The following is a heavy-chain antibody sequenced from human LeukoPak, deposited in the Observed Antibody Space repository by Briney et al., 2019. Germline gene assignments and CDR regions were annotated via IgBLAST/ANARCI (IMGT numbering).Heavy chain of an antibody. CDR3: ASLDQGIAAAGNDY. D-gene: IGHD6-13*01. V-gene: IGHV3-66*01. CDR2: IYSGGST. CDR1: GFTVSSNY. Sequence: GGSLRLSCAASGFTVSSNYMSWVRQAPGKGLEWVSVIYSGGSTYYADCVKGRFTISRDNSKNTLYLQMNSLRAEDTAVYYCASLDQGIAAAGNDYWGQGTLVTVSS. J-gene: IGHJ4*02.